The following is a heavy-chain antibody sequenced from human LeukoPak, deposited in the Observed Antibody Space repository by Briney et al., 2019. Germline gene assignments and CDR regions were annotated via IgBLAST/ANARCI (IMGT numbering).Heavy chain of an antibody. V-gene: IGHV1-24*01. Sequence: GASVKVSCKVSGYTLTELSMHWVRQAPGKGLEWMGGFDPEDGETIYAQKFQGRVTMTEDTSTDTAYMELSSLRSEGTAVYYCATRVAAAGGFDYWGQGTLVTVSS. CDR1: GYTLTELS. CDR2: FDPEDGET. D-gene: IGHD6-13*01. J-gene: IGHJ4*02. CDR3: ATRVAAAGGFDY.